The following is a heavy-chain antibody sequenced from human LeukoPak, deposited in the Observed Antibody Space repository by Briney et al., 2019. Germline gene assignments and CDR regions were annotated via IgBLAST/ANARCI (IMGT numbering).Heavy chain of an antibody. Sequence: PSETLSLTCTVSGGSISSYYWSWIRQPPGKGLEWIGYIHYSGSTNYNPSLKSRVTISVDTSKNQFSLKLTSVTSEDTAVYYCATDHRLGTGWYFDLWGRGTLVTVSS. V-gene: IGHV4-59*01. CDR1: GGSISSYY. D-gene: IGHD7-27*01. J-gene: IGHJ2*01. CDR2: IHYSGST. CDR3: ATDHRLGTGWYFDL.